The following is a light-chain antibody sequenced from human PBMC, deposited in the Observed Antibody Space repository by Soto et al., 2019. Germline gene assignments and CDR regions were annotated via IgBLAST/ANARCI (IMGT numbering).Light chain of an antibody. CDR2: LVS. CDR3: SSYVVSYTWV. Sequence: QSALTQPPSASGSPGQSVTISCTGTSSDVGAYDYVSWFQQHPGKAPKLIIYLVSKRPSGVPDRFSGSKSGNTASLTVSGLQAEDEADYYCSSYVVSYTWVFGGGTKLTVL. CDR1: SSDVGAYDY. J-gene: IGLJ3*02. V-gene: IGLV2-8*01.